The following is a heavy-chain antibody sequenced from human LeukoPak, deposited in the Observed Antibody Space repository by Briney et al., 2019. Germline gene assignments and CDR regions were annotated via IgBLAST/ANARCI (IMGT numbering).Heavy chain of an antibody. D-gene: IGHD3-10*01. CDR2: ISSSSLYI. CDR1: GFTFSSYS. J-gene: IGHJ4*02. Sequence: GGSLRLSCAASGFTFSSYSMNWVRQAPGKGLEWVSSISSSSLYIYYADSVKGRFTISRDNGRNSLHLQMNSLRAEDTAVYYCAREVYYGSGRRFDLWGQGTLVTVSS. CDR3: AREVYYGSGRRFDL. V-gene: IGHV3-21*01.